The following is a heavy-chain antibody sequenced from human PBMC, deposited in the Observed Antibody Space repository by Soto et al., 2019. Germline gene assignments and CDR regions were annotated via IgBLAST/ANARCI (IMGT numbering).Heavy chain of an antibody. CDR2: ISYDGSNK. CDR1: GFTFSSYG. CDR3: AKDLLYYDSRNRSYYYYGMDV. D-gene: IGHD3-22*01. Sequence: GESLKISCAASGFTFSSYGMHWVRQAPGKGLEWVAVISYDGSNKYYADSVKGRFTISRDNSKNTLYLQMNSLRAEDTAVYYCAKDLLYYDSRNRSYYYYGMDVWGQGTTVTVSS. V-gene: IGHV3-30*18. J-gene: IGHJ6*02.